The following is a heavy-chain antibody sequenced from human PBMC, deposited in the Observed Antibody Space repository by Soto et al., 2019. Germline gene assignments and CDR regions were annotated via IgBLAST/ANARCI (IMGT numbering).Heavy chain of an antibody. J-gene: IGHJ5*02. CDR3: ARGGFELRFLEWLISWFDP. Sequence: ASVKVSCKVSGYTLTGLSMHWVRQAPGKELEWMGGFDTEDGETIYAQKFQGRVTMTEDTSTDTAYMKLSSLRSEDTAVYYCARGGFELRFLEWLISWFDPWGQGTLVTVSA. CDR2: FDTEDGET. V-gene: IGHV1-24*01. D-gene: IGHD3-3*01. CDR1: GYTLTGLS.